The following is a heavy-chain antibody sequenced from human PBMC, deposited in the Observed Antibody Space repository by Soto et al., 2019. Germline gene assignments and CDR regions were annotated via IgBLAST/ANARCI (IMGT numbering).Heavy chain of an antibody. Sequence: QVQLQQWGAGLLKPSETLSLTCAVYGGSFSGYYWSWIRQPPGKGLEWIGEINHSGSTNYNPSLKSRVTISVDTSKNQVSLKLSSVTAADTAVYYCASSWHDYGDYGVDYWGQGTLVTVSS. V-gene: IGHV4-34*01. D-gene: IGHD4-17*01. J-gene: IGHJ4*02. CDR3: ASSWHDYGDYGVDY. CDR1: GGSFSGYY. CDR2: INHSGST.